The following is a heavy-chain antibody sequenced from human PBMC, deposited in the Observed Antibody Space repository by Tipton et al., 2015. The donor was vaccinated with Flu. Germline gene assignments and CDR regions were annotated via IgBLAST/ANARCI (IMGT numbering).Heavy chain of an antibody. CDR1: GYSISSGYY. V-gene: IGHV4-38-2*02. Sequence: TLSLTCTVSGYSISSGYYWGWIRQPPGKGLEWIGSIYHSGSTYYNPSLKSRVTISVDTSKNQFSLKLSSVTAADTAVYYCARDSWTRNSSGYPYWGQGTLVTVSS. D-gene: IGHD3-22*01. CDR3: ARDSWTRNSSGYPY. J-gene: IGHJ4*02. CDR2: IYHSGST.